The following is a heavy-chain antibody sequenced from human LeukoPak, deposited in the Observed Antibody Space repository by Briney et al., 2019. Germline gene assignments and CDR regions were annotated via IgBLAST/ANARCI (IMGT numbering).Heavy chain of an antibody. CDR2: INPDSGGT. D-gene: IGHD3-3*01. V-gene: IGHV1-2*02. CDR3: AVTIFGVLTGGY. Sequence: ASVKVSCKASGYTFTGYYMHWVRQAPGQGLEWMGWINPDSGGTNYAQKFQGRVTMTRDTSISTAYMELSRLRSDDTAVYYCAVTIFGVLTGGYWGQGTLVTVSS. J-gene: IGHJ4*02. CDR1: GYTFTGYY.